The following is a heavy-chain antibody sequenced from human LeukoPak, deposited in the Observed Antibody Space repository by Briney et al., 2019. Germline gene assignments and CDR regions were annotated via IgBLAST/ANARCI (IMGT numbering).Heavy chain of an antibody. CDR3: ARDRADRLYYYYMDV. CDR2: IKQDGSEK. D-gene: IGHD3-10*01. CDR1: GFTFSSYW. Sequence: GGSLRLSCEVSGFTFSSYWMSWVRQAPGKGREGVANIKQDGSEKYYVDSVRGRFTISRDNAKNSLYLQMNSLRAEDTAVYYCARDRADRLYYYYMDVWGKGTTLTVSS. V-gene: IGHV3-7*01. J-gene: IGHJ6*03.